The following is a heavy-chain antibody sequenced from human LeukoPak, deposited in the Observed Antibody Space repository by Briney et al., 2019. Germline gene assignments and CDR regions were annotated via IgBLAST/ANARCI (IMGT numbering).Heavy chain of an antibody. J-gene: IGHJ4*02. Sequence: GGSLRLSCAASGFTFSSYSMNWVRQAPGKGLECVSSISSSSSYIYYADSVKGRFTISRDNAKNSLYLQMNSLRAEGTAVYYCARDYYDSSGYPIPVGYWGQGTLVTVSS. D-gene: IGHD3-22*01. CDR1: GFTFSSYS. V-gene: IGHV3-21*01. CDR2: ISSSSSYI. CDR3: ARDYYDSSGYPIPVGY.